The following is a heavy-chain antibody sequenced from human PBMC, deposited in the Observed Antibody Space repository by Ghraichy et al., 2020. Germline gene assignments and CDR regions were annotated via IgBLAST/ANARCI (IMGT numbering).Heavy chain of an antibody. CDR3: ARRRAFSYFFDF. CDR2: IFYTGST. Sequence: SETLSLNCSVSGGSVSSGAHYWGWIRQPPGKGLEWIGSIFYTGSTHYSPSLKSPVTISIDTSRNQISLRLTSVTAADTGVYYCARRRAFSYFFDFWGQGAPVTVSS. CDR1: GGSVSSGAHY. V-gene: IGHV4-39*01. J-gene: IGHJ4*02.